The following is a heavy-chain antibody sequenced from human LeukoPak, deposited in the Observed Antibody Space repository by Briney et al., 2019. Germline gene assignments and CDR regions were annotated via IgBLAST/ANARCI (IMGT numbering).Heavy chain of an antibody. CDR3: AKDRYYYDSSGYYYGGYFDY. D-gene: IGHD3-22*01. Sequence: GGSLRLSCAASGFTFSGYAMSWVRQAPGKGLEWVSAISGSGGSTYYADSVKGRFTISRDNSKNTLYLQMNSLRAEDTAVYYCAKDRYYYDSSGYYYGGYFDYWGQGTLVTVSS. CDR2: ISGSGGST. J-gene: IGHJ4*02. V-gene: IGHV3-23*01. CDR1: GFTFSGYA.